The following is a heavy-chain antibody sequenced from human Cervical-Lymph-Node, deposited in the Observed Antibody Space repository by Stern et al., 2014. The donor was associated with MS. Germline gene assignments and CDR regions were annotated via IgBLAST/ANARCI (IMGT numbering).Heavy chain of an antibody. Sequence: VQLVQSGAEVKKPGESLKISCKGSGYKFSNYWIGWVRQTPGKGLEWMGIIYSDDSDTRYSPPSGTQYSPSFEGQVTISVDKSISTAYLHWSSLKASDTAMYYCARGQVRVDYWRSPRPRPLFDYFDSWGQGTLVTVST. J-gene: IGHJ4*02. CDR3: ARGQVRVDYWRSPRPRPLFDYFDS. V-gene: IGHV5-51*01. CDR1: GYKFSNYW. CDR2: IYSDDSDT. D-gene: IGHD3-3*01.